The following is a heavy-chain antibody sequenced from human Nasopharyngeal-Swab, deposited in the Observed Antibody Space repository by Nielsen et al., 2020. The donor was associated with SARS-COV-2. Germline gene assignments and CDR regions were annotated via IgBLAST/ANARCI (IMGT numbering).Heavy chain of an antibody. CDR1: GGTFSSYA. Sequence: GGSLRLSCKASGGTFSSYAISWVRQAPGQGLEWMGGIIPIFGTANYAQKFQGRVTITADKSTSTAYMELSSLRSEDTAVYYCARGASWAMAAVSYYYYYYMDVWGKGTTVTVSS. J-gene: IGHJ6*03. CDR3: ARGASWAMAAVSYYYYYYMDV. D-gene: IGHD6-13*01. CDR2: IIPIFGTA. V-gene: IGHV1-69*06.